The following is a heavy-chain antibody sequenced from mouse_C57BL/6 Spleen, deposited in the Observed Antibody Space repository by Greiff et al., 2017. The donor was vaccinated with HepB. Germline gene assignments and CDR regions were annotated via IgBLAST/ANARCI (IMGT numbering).Heavy chain of an antibody. Sequence: VQLQQSGPELVKPGASVKIPCKASGYTFTDYNMDWVKQSHGKSLEWIGDINPNNGGTIYNQKFKGKATLTVDKSSSTAYMELRRLTSEDTAVYYCARARANWDGYFDVWGTGTTGTVSS. CDR2: INPNNGGT. D-gene: IGHD4-1*01. V-gene: IGHV1-18*01. CDR1: GYTFTDYN. CDR3: ARARANWDGYFDV. J-gene: IGHJ1*03.